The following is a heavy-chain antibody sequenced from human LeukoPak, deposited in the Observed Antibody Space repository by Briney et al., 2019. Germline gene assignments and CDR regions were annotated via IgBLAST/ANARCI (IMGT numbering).Heavy chain of an antibody. V-gene: IGHV5-51*01. CDR3: ALVALGGNYFDY. Sequence: GESLKISCKGSAYSFTSYWIGWVRQMPGKGLEWMAIIYPGDSDTRYSPSFQAQVTISVDKSISPAYLQWSSLTASDTAMYYCALVALGGNYFDYWGQGTLVTVSS. CDR1: AYSFTSYW. D-gene: IGHD3-16*01. CDR2: IYPGDSDT. J-gene: IGHJ4*02.